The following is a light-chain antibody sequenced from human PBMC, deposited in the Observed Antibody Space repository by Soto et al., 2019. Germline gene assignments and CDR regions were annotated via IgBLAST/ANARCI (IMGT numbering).Light chain of an antibody. CDR3: QHRSNWLA. Sequence: EVVLTQSPGTLSFSPGERATLSCRASQSVSSSYLAWYQQKPGQAPRLLIYDASNRATGIPARFSGSGSGTDFTLTITSLEPEDFAVYYCQHRSNWLAFGGGTKVDIK. CDR2: DAS. V-gene: IGKV3-11*01. J-gene: IGKJ4*01. CDR1: QSVSSSY.